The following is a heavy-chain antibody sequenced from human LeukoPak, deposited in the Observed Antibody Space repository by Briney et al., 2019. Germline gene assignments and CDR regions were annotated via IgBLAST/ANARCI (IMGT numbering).Heavy chain of an antibody. CDR2: IYYGGST. V-gene: IGHV4-59*08. Sequence: PSETLSLTCTVSGGSISSYYWSWIRQPPGKGLEWIGYIYYGGSTNYNPSLKSRVTISVDTSKNQFSLKLSSVTAADTAVYYCARRKGDTAMVMFDYWGQGTLVTVSS. CDR3: ARRKGDTAMVMFDY. CDR1: GGSISSYY. J-gene: IGHJ4*02. D-gene: IGHD5-18*01.